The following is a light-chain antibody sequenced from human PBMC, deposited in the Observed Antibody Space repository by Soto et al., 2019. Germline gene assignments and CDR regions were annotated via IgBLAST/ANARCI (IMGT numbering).Light chain of an antibody. CDR1: KSLNNY. CDR2: EAS. J-gene: IGKJ5*01. V-gene: IGKV1-5*01. CDR3: QQYYRSSIT. Sequence: DIQMTQSPSTLSASVGDRVTITFRGSKSLNNYLAWYEKKPGKAPKLLIYEASTLERGVPSRFSGTGAGTEFTLTISSLQPDDFATYYCQQYYRSSITFGQGTRLEIK.